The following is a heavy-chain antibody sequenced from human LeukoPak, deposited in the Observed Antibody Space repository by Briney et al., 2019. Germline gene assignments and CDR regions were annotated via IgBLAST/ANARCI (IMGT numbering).Heavy chain of an antibody. CDR3: ARDQAATNTQVRFCLD. Sequence: ASVKVTFTASGYTFTSYGISRVRQAPGQGLEWMGWISAYNGNTNFAQKLQGRVTMTTDTSTSTAYMDLRSLRSDDTAVYYCARDQAATNTQVRFCLDWGQGTLVTVSS. V-gene: IGHV1-18*01. J-gene: IGHJ1*01. CDR1: GYTFTSYG. CDR2: ISAYNGNT. D-gene: IGHD3-9*01.